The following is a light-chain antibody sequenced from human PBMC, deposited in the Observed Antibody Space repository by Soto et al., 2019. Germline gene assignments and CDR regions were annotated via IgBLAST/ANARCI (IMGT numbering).Light chain of an antibody. Sequence: EIVMTQSPATLAVSPGDTATLSCRASQSLGGNLAWYQQKPGQAPRLLIFRASSRAKGVPARFSASGSGTEFTLTISGLQSEDFAVYYCQQSYSSPRTFGQGTKVEVK. CDR2: RAS. CDR3: QQSYSSPRT. J-gene: IGKJ1*01. CDR1: QSLGGN. V-gene: IGKV3-15*01.